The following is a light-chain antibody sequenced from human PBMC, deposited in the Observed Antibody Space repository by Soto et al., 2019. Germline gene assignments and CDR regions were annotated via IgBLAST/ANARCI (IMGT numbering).Light chain of an antibody. V-gene: IGLV2-11*01. J-gene: IGLJ1*01. CDR1: SSDVGYYNY. CDR3: SSYTTVFTYV. Sequence: QSALTQPRSVSGSPGQSVTISCTGTSSDVGYYNYVSWYQHHPGKAPKLVIYDVSKRPSGVPDRFSGSKSGNTASLTISGLQTEDEADYYCSSYTTVFTYVFGTGTKVTVL. CDR2: DVS.